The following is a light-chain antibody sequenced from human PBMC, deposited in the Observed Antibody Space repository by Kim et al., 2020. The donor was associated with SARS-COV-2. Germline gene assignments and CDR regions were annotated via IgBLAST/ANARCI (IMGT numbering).Light chain of an antibody. CDR2: DTF. V-gene: IGKV3-11*01. J-gene: IGKJ5*01. CDR3: QQRSSWPVIT. CDR1: QSVSSY. Sequence: EIVLTQSPATLSLSPGERATLSCRASQSVSSYLAWYQQRPGQAPRLLIYDTFNRAAGIPARFSGGGSGTDFTLTISSLEPEDFAVYYCQQRSSWPVITFGQGTRLEIK.